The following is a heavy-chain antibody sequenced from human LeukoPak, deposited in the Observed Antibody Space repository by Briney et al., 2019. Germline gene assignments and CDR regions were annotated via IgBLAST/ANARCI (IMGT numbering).Heavy chain of an antibody. CDR1: GYAFTSYY. V-gene: IGHV1-2*02. Sequence: GAPVKVSCKASGYAFTSYYMHWVRQAPGQGLEWMGWINPNSGGTNYAQKFQGRVTMTRDTSISTAYMELSRLRSDDTAVYYCARGLIYRTLDYWGQGTLVTVSS. CDR3: ARGLIYRTLDY. D-gene: IGHD1-14*01. J-gene: IGHJ4*02. CDR2: INPNSGGT.